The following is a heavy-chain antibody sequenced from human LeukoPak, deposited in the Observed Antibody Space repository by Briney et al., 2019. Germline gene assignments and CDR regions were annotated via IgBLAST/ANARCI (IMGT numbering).Heavy chain of an antibody. CDR1: GGSISDYY. V-gene: IGHV4-4*07. D-gene: IGHD6-13*01. Sequence: SETLSLTCTVSGGSISDYYWGWIRQPAGKGLEWIGRIYTSGSTNYNPSLKSRVTMSVDTSKNQFSLKLISVTAADTAVYYCAREPVGSSFDYWGQGTLVTVSS. J-gene: IGHJ4*02. CDR3: AREPVGSSFDY. CDR2: IYTSGST.